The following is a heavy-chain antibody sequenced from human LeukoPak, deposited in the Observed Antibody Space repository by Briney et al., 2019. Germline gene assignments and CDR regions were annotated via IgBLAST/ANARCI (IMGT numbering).Heavy chain of an antibody. CDR3: AKDGRRGFSFGPAAY. CDR2: ISGSGGST. J-gene: IGHJ4*02. CDR1: GFTFSTYA. D-gene: IGHD5-18*01. Sequence: PGGSLILSCAASGFTFSTYAMSWVRQAPGKGLEWVSTISGSGGSTYYAGSVKGRFAISGDNSKNTLYLQMNRLRAEDTAVYYCAKDGRRGFSFGPAAYWGQGTLVTVSS. V-gene: IGHV3-23*01.